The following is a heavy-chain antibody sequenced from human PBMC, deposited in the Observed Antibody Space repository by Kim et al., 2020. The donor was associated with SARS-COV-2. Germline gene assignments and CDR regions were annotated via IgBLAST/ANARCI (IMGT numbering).Heavy chain of an antibody. CDR2: IWFDGSNK. CDR3: ARAAAILGYYYNYMDV. Sequence: GGSLRLSCAASGFTFSDHVMHWVRQAPGKGLEWVALIWFDGSNKYYVDSVKGRFTISRDNSKNTLSLQMNSLRGDDTAVYYCARAAAILGYYYNYMDVWG. D-gene: IGHD2-2*02. V-gene: IGHV3-33*01. CDR1: GFTFSDHV. J-gene: IGHJ6*03.